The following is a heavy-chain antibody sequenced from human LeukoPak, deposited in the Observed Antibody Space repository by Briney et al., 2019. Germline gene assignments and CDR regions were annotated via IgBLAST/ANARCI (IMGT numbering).Heavy chain of an antibody. Sequence: ASVKVSCKASGYTFTGYYMHWVRQAPGQGLEWMGWIHPNSGGTNYAQRFQGRVTMTRDTSISTAYMELSRLRSDDTAVYYCARAPYSSSWYGPRRLDPWGQGTLVTVSS. CDR1: GYTFTGYY. D-gene: IGHD6-13*01. CDR2: IHPNSGGT. J-gene: IGHJ5*02. V-gene: IGHV1-2*02. CDR3: ARAPYSSSWYGPRRLDP.